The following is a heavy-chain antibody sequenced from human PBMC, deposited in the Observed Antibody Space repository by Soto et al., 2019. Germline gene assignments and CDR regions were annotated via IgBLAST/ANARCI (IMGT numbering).Heavy chain of an antibody. V-gene: IGHV4-30-4*01. D-gene: IGHD6-19*01. Sequence: PSETLSLTCTVSADSISSDDYYWSWIRQPPGKGLGWIGHIYYSGSTYYNPSLKSRVTISVDTSKNQFSLKLSSVTAADTAVYYCARDKKAVAGSSYVDPWGQGTLVTVSS. CDR1: ADSISSDDYY. CDR2: IYYSGST. J-gene: IGHJ5*02. CDR3: ARDKKAVAGSSYVDP.